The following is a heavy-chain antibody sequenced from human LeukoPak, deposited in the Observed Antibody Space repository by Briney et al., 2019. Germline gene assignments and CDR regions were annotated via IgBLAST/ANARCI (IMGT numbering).Heavy chain of an antibody. CDR3: ARGRPIYVWGSYRPVHYFDY. V-gene: IGHV4-39*07. J-gene: IGHJ4*02. Sequence: PSETLSLTCIVSGGSISSSSYYWGWIRQPPGKGLEWIGTIYYSGSTSYYPSLKSRVTISVDTSKNQFSLKLNSVTAADTAVYYCARGRPIYVWGSYRPVHYFDYWGQGTLVTVSS. CDR2: IYYSGST. CDR1: GGSISSSSYY. D-gene: IGHD3-16*02.